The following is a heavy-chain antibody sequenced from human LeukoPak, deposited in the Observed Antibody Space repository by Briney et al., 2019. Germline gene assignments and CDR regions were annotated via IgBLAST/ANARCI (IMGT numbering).Heavy chain of an antibody. CDR2: IYHSGST. D-gene: IGHD6-13*01. CDR3: ARGVAAAGYNWFDP. J-gene: IGHJ5*02. V-gene: IGHV4-30-2*01. Sequence: PSETLSLTCAVSGGSISSGGYSWSWIRQPPGKGLEWIGYIYHSGSTYYNPSLKSRVTISVDRSKNQFSLKLSSVTAADTAVYYCARGVAAAGYNWFDPWGQGTLVTVSS. CDR1: GGSISSGGYS.